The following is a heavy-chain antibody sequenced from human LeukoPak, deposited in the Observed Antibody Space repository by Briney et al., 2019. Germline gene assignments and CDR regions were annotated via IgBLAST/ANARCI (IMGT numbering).Heavy chain of an antibody. V-gene: IGHV4-39*07. CDR1: GGSISSSSYY. CDR2: IYYSGST. Sequence: PSETLSLTCTVSGGSISSSSYYWGWIRQPPGKGLEWIGSIYYSGSTSYNPSLKSRVTISVDTSKNQFSLKLSSVTAADTAIYYCARERSSDAFDIWGQGTMVTVSS. CDR3: ARERSSDAFDI. J-gene: IGHJ3*02.